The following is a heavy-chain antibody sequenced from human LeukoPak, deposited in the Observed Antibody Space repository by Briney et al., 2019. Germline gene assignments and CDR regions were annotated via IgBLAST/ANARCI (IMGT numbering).Heavy chain of an antibody. CDR1: GFTFSSYS. CDR2: ISGSGERT. D-gene: IGHD3-16*01. Sequence: GGSLTLSCAASGFTFSSYSMSWVRHAPGKGLESVSVISGSGERTYYADSVKGRFTISRDNSKEKLYLQMNSLRADDTAVFYCAKRALGGQFDYWGQGTLVTVSS. CDR3: AKRALGGQFDY. V-gene: IGHV3-23*01. J-gene: IGHJ4*02.